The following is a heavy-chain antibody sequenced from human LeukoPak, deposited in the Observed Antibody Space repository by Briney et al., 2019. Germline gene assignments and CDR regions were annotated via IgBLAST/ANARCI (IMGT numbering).Heavy chain of an antibody. CDR3: ARSTAYWYSSGWSFDY. D-gene: IGHD6-19*01. CDR1: GYTFTSYG. CDR2: ISAYNGNT. Sequence: ASVKVSCKASGYTFTSYGISWVRQAPGQGLEWMGWISAYNGNTNYAQKLQGRVTMTTDTSTSTAYMELRSLRSDDTAVYYCARSTAYWYSSGWSFDYWGRGTLVTVSS. J-gene: IGHJ4*02. V-gene: IGHV1-18*01.